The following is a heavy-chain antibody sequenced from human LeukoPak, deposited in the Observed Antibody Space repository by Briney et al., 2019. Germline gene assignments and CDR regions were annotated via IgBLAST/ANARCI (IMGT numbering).Heavy chain of an antibody. J-gene: IGHJ3*02. CDR3: ARERYSYGDDGFDM. Sequence: PGGSLRLSCAASGFTFSSYSMSWVRQAPGKGLVWVSRVTSDGSNTSYADSVKGRFTVSRDNAKNTLYLEMNSLRAEDTAVYFCARERYSYGDDGFDMWGQGTMVSVSS. V-gene: IGHV3-74*01. CDR1: GFTFSSYS. D-gene: IGHD5-18*01. CDR2: VTSDGSNT.